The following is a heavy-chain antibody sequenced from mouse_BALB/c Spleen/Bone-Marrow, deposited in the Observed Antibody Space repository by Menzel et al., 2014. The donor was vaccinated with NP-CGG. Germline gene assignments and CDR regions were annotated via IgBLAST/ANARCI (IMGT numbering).Heavy chain of an antibody. J-gene: IGHJ2*01. V-gene: IGHV14-3*02. CDR3: ARNYGSGLDY. D-gene: IGHD1-1*01. Sequence: VHVKQSGAEIVKPGASVKSSCTTSGFNIEDSFIYWMKQRPEQGLEWIGRIDPANGNTKYDPKFQGKATITVDTSSATAYLQLSSLTSEDTAVYYCARNYGSGLDYWGQGTTLTVSS. CDR2: IDPANGNT. CDR1: GFNIEDSF.